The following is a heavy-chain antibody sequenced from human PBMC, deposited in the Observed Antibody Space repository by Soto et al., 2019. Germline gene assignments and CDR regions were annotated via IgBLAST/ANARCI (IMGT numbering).Heavy chain of an antibody. J-gene: IGHJ4*02. CDR3: AKRSSSSTFDY. D-gene: IGHD6-6*01. CDR2: ISGSDDST. CDR1: GFTFSSYA. V-gene: IGHV3-23*01. Sequence: EVQLLESGGGLVQPGVSLRLSCAASGFTFSSYAMSLVRQAPGKGLEWVSVISGSDDSTYYADSVKGRFTISRDNSKNTLYLQMNSLRAEDTAVYYCAKRSSSSTFDYWGQGTLVTVSS.